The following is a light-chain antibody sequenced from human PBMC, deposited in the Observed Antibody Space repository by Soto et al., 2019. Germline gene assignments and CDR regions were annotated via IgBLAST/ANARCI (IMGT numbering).Light chain of an antibody. V-gene: IGKV1-12*01. CDR2: AAS. J-gene: IGKJ3*01. Sequence: DIQMTQSPSSVSSSVGDRDTITCRASPDISRWLAWYQQGPGKAPKLLIYAASSLQSGVPSRFSGSGSGTDFTLTISSLQPEDFATYYCQQANSFPFTFGPGTKVDIK. CDR3: QQANSFPFT. CDR1: PDISRW.